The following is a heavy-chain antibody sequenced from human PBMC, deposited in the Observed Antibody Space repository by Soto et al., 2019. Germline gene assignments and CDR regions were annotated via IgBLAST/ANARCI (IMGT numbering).Heavy chain of an antibody. CDR3: VRWGYGYNSLEF. CDR2: ITPNSGDT. Sequence: QVRLVQSGAEVKKAGASVKVSCKTSGYIFTGYFIHWVRQTPGQGLQWMGRITPNSGDTNYGQTFQGRVTFTTDTATSTAYMELSGLRSDYTALYYCVRWGYGYNSLEFWGQVTLVTVSS. CDR1: GYIFTGYF. J-gene: IGHJ4*03. D-gene: IGHD5-12*01. V-gene: IGHV1-2*06.